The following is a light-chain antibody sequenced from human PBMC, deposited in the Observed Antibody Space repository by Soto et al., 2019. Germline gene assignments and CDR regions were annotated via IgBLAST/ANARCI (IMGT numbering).Light chain of an antibody. CDR3: QQYNTYSLT. Sequence: DIQMTQSPSTLSASVGDRVTITCRASQNINDWLAWYQQKPGKAPRLLIYKASNLESGVPSRFSGSGFGTEFTLTISSLQPDDFATYYCQQYNTYSLTFGPGAKVDIK. J-gene: IGKJ3*01. CDR1: QNINDW. CDR2: KAS. V-gene: IGKV1-5*03.